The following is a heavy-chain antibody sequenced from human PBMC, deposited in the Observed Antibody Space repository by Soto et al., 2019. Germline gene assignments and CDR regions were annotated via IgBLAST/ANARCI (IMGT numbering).Heavy chain of an antibody. CDR3: ATPGSTVTPKVFDY. Sequence: EVQLVESGGGLVQPGGSLTLSCVASGFSFSNFWMSWVRQAPGKGLEWVANIKRDGGEKYYVDSVEGRFTISRDNDXNSLYLHMTSLRVEDTAVYYCATPGSTVTPKVFDYWGQGTLVTVSS. J-gene: IGHJ4*02. V-gene: IGHV3-7*01. D-gene: IGHD2-15*01. CDR2: IKRDGGEK. CDR1: GFSFSNFW.